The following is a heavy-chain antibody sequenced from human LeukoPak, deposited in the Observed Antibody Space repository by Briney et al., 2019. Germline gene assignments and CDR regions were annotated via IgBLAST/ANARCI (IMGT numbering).Heavy chain of an antibody. D-gene: IGHD1-26*01. V-gene: IGHV3-23*01. CDR1: GFTFSNYA. Sequence: PGGSLRLSCAASGFTFSNYAMAWVRQAPGKGLEWVSATSGSGASKYYADSVKGRFTSSRDNSKNTLDLQMNSLRAEDTAVYYCAKAATGGGSYLVYYYYYMDVWGKGTTVTVSS. J-gene: IGHJ6*03. CDR3: AKAATGGGSYLVYYYYYMDV. CDR2: TSGSGASK.